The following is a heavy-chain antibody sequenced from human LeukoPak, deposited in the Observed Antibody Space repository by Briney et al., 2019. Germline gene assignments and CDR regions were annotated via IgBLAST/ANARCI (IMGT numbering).Heavy chain of an antibody. CDR1: GFTFSSYA. CDR2: VSYDGSNK. CDR3: ARGSWRLVRGAASFES. V-gene: IGHV3-30-3*01. J-gene: IGHJ4*02. D-gene: IGHD3-10*01. Sequence: PGRSLRLSCAASGFTFSSYAMHWVRQAAGKGLEWVAVVSYDGSNKYYADSVKGRFTISRDNSKNTLYLQMNSLRAVDTAVYYCARGSWRLVRGAASFESWGQGTLVTVSS.